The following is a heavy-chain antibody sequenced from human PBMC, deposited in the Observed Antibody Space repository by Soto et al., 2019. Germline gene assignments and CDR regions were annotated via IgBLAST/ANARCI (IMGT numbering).Heavy chain of an antibody. CDR2: IIPIFGTA. Sequence: SVKVSCKASGGTFSSYAISWVRQAPGQGLEWMGGIIPIFGTANYAQKFQGRVTITADESTSTAYMELSSLRSEDTAVYYCARGWARSLERPYYYYYGMDVWGQGTTVTVSS. V-gene: IGHV1-69*13. CDR3: ARGWARSLERPYYYYYGMDV. D-gene: IGHD1-1*01. CDR1: GGTFSSYA. J-gene: IGHJ6*02.